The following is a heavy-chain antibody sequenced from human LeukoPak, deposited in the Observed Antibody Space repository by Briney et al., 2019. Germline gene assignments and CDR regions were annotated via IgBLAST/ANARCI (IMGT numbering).Heavy chain of an antibody. J-gene: IGHJ4*02. V-gene: IGHV4-39*01. CDR3: ARRLAATGYFDY. Sequence: SETLSLTCTVSGGSISSSGYYWGWIRQPPGKGLEWIGSIYYSGSTYYNPSLKSRVTISVDTSKNQFSLKLSSVTAADTAVYYCARRLAATGYFDYWGQGTLVTVSS. D-gene: IGHD6-13*01. CDR1: GGSISSSGYY. CDR2: IYYSGST.